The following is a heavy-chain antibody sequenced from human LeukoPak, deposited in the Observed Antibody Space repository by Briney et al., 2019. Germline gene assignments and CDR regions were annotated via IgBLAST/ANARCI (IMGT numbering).Heavy chain of an antibody. CDR3: ASSPLLHYYGMDV. Sequence: PGGSLRLSCAASGFTFSSYAMSWVRQAPGKGLEWVSAISGSGGSTYYADSVKGRFTISRDNSKNTLYLQMNSLRAEDTAVYYCASSPLLHYYGMDVWGQGTTVTVSS. CDR2: ISGSGGST. V-gene: IGHV3-23*01. CDR1: GFTFSSYA. J-gene: IGHJ6*02.